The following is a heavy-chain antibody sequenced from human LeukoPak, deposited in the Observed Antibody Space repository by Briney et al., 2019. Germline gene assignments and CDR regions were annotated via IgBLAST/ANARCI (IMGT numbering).Heavy chain of an antibody. CDR3: ARDFGDFRTDY. V-gene: IGHV4-39*01. D-gene: IGHD4-17*01. CDR1: GGSISSSSYY. Sequence: SETLSLTCTVSGGSISSSSYYWGWIRQPPGKGLEWIGSIYYSGSTYYNPSLKSRVTISVDTSKNQFSLKLTSVTAADTAVYYCARDFGDFRTDYWGQGTLVTVSS. J-gene: IGHJ4*02. CDR2: IYYSGST.